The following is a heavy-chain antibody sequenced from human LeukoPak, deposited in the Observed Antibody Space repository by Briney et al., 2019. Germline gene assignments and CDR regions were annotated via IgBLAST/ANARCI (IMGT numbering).Heavy chain of an antibody. CDR1: GFTFSSYE. CDR3: AREYGSGSSRRRFDP. V-gene: IGHV3-48*03. Sequence: GGSLRLSCAASGFTFSSYEMNWVRQAPGKGLEWVSYISSSGSTIYYADSVKGRFTISRDNAENSLYLQMNSLRAEDTAVYYCAREYGSGSSRRRFDPWGQGTLVTVSS. CDR2: ISSSGSTI. J-gene: IGHJ5*02. D-gene: IGHD3-10*01.